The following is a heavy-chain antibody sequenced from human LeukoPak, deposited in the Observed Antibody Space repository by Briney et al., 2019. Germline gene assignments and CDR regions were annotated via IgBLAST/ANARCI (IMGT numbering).Heavy chain of an antibody. CDR1: GYTFTDYY. CDR3: ARGRNIEMTTMSGGSDY. J-gene: IGHJ4*02. V-gene: IGHV1-2*02. D-gene: IGHD5-24*01. Sequence: ASVRFSCKASGYTFTDYYMHWVRQAPGQGLEWMGWLNPNSGDTNYAQKFQGRVSMTRDSSISTAYMDLSDLRSDDTAVYSCARGRNIEMTTMSGGSDYWGQGTLVTVSS. CDR2: LNPNSGDT.